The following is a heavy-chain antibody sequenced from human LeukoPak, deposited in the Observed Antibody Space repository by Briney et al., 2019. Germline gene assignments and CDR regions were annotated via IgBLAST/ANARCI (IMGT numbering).Heavy chain of an antibody. J-gene: IGHJ3*02. CDR3: ARDYDSSGYYHAFDI. Sequence: PGGSLRLSCAASEFTLSGYWMHWIRQPPGKGLEWIGYIYYSGSTNYNPSLKSRVTISVDTSKNQFSLKLSSVTAADTAVYYCARDYDSSGYYHAFDIWGQGTMVTVSS. D-gene: IGHD3-22*01. V-gene: IGHV4-59*01. CDR1: EFTLSGYW. CDR2: IYYSGST.